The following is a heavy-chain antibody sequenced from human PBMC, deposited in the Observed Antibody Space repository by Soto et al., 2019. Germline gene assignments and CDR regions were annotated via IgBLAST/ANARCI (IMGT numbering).Heavy chain of an antibody. CDR1: GFTFSSYS. Sequence: PGGSLRLSCAASGFTFSSYSMNWVRQAPGKGLEWVSSISSSSSYIYYADSVKGRFTISRDNAKNSLYLQMNSLRAEDTAVYYCARALRYNWNYGGYDPWGQGTLVTVSS. CDR2: ISSSSSYI. V-gene: IGHV3-21*01. D-gene: IGHD1-7*01. J-gene: IGHJ5*02. CDR3: ARALRYNWNYGGYDP.